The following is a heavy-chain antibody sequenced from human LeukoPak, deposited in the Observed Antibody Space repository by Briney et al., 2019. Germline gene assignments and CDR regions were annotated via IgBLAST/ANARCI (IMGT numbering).Heavy chain of an antibody. CDR1: GGSFSGYY. V-gene: IGHV4-34*01. D-gene: IGHD3-22*01. Sequence: PSETLSLTCAVYGGSFSGYYWSWIRQPPGKGLEWIGEINHSGSTNYNPSLKSRVTISVDTSKNQFSLKLSSVTAADTAVYYCARRITMIVVDLYFDYWGREPWSPSPQ. J-gene: IGHJ4*02. CDR2: INHSGST. CDR3: ARRITMIVVDLYFDY.